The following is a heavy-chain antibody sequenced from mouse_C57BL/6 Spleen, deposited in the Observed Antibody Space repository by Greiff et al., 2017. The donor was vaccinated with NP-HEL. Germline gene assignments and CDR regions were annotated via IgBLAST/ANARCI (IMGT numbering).Heavy chain of an antibody. J-gene: IGHJ4*01. CDR2: IHPNSGST. CDR1: GYTFTSYW. Sequence: QVQLQQPGAELVKPGASVKLSCKASGYTFTSYWMHWVKQRPGQGLEWIGMIHPNSGSTNYNEKFKSKATLTVDKSSSTAYIQLSSLTSEDSAVYYCARGSTVVATEAMDYWGQGTSVTVSS. V-gene: IGHV1-64*01. D-gene: IGHD1-1*01. CDR3: ARGSTVVATEAMDY.